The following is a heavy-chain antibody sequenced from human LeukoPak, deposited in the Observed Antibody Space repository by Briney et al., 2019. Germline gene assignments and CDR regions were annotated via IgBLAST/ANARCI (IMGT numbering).Heavy chain of an antibody. Sequence: GGSLRLSCAASGFTFSSYAMSWVRQAPGKGLEWVSAISGSGGSTYYADSVKGRFTISRDNAKNSLYLQMNSLRAEDTAVYYCARDTPQGTMVRGDPDYWGQGTLVTVSS. CDR2: ISGSGGST. V-gene: IGHV3-23*01. CDR3: ARDTPQGTMVRGDPDY. CDR1: GFTFSSYA. J-gene: IGHJ4*02. D-gene: IGHD3-10*01.